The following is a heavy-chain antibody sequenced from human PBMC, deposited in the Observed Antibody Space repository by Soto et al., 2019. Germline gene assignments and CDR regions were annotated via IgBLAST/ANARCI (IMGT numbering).Heavy chain of an antibody. CDR3: ARGRVYYYDSSGWICYYFDY. V-gene: IGHV1-8*01. CDR2: MNPNSGNT. Sequence: QVQLVQSGAEVKKPGASVKVSCKASGYTFTSYDINWVRQATGQGLEWMGWMNPNSGNTGYAQKFQGRVTMTRNTSISTAYMELSSLRSEDTAVYYCARGRVYYYDSSGWICYYFDYWGQGTLVTVSS. J-gene: IGHJ4*02. D-gene: IGHD3-22*01. CDR1: GYTFTSYD.